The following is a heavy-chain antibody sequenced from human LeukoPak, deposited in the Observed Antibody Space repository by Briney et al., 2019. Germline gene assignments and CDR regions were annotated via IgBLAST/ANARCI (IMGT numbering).Heavy chain of an antibody. Sequence: GGSLRLSCAASGFTFSSYGMHWVRQAPGKGLEWVAVISYDGSNKYYADSVKGRFTISRDNSKNTLYLQMNSLRAEDTAVYYCAKATGGSGKWYFDYWGQGTLVTVSS. CDR1: GFTFSSYG. D-gene: IGHD3-10*01. CDR2: ISYDGSNK. J-gene: IGHJ4*02. V-gene: IGHV3-30*18. CDR3: AKATGGSGKWYFDY.